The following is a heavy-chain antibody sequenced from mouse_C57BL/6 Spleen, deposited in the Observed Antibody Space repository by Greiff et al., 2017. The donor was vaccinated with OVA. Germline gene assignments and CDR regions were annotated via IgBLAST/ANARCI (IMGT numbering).Heavy chain of an antibody. J-gene: IGHJ4*01. CDR2: IDPSDSYT. CDR3: ARHGSSYLDAMDY. Sequence: QVQLQQPGAELVKPGASVKLSCKASGYTFTSYWMQWVQQRPGQGLEWIGEIDPSDSYTNYNQKFKGKATLTVDTSSSKAYMQLSRLTSEDSAVYYCARHGSSYLDAMDYWGQGTSVTVSS. D-gene: IGHD1-1*01. V-gene: IGHV1-50*01. CDR1: GYTFTSYW.